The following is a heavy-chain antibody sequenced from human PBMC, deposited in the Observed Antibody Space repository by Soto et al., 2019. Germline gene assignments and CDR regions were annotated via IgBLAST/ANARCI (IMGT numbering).Heavy chain of an antibody. D-gene: IGHD3-3*01. CDR3: ARTGPRNSITIFGVVITGVPFDP. J-gene: IGHJ5*02. CDR1: GGSFSGYY. CDR2: INHSGST. Sequence: PSETLSLTCAVYGGSFSGYYWSWIRQPPGKGLEWIGEINHSGSTNYNPSLKSRVTISVDTSKNQFSLKLSSVTAADTAVYYCARTGPRNSITIFGVVITGVPFDPWGQGTLVTVSS. V-gene: IGHV4-34*01.